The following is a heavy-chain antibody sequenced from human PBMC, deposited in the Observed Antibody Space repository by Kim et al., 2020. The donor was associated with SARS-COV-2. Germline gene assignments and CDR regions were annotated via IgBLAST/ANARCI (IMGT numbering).Heavy chain of an antibody. J-gene: IGHJ5*02. D-gene: IGHD3-10*01. V-gene: IGHV3-23*01. CDR3: ALMVRGVNDNWFDP. CDR1: GFTFSSYA. CDR2: ISGSGGST. Sequence: GGSLRLSCAASGFTFSSYAMSWVRQAPGKGLEWVSAISGSGGSTYYADSVKGRFTISRDNSKNTLYLQMNSLRAEDTAVYYCALMVRGVNDNWFDPWGQGTLVTVSS.